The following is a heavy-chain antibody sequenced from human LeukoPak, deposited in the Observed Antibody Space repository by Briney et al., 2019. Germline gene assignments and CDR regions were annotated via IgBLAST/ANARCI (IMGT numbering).Heavy chain of an antibody. CDR1: GFTFSSYW. V-gene: IGHV3-74*01. CDR3: ARSNQADDY. J-gene: IGHJ4*02. D-gene: IGHD1-14*01. Sequence: GGALRLSCAASGFTFSSYWMHWVRQVPGKGLVWVARINPGGSSITYADSVKGRFTISRDNAKNTLYLQMDSLGAEDTGVYYCARSNQADDYWGQGTLVTVSS. CDR2: INPGGSSI.